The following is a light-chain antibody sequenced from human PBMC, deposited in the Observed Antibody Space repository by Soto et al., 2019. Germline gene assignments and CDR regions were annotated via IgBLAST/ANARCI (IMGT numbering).Light chain of an antibody. Sequence: EIVLTQSPGTLSLSPGQRATLSFMASESIIRDYLAWYQQRLGQAPRLLIYGASSGATGIPDRFSGSGSGTDFTLTISRLEPEDFAIYYCQQYGGVPYTFGQGTKVDIK. J-gene: IGKJ2*01. CDR1: ESIIRDY. V-gene: IGKV3-20*01. CDR2: GAS. CDR3: QQYGGVPYT.